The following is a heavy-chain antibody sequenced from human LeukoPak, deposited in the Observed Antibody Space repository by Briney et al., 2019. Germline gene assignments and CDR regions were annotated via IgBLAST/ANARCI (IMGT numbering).Heavy chain of an antibody. CDR2: INSDGSRT. D-gene: IGHD3-10*01. CDR3: ARDVGEYQILGFDY. CDR1: RFVFSTYW. V-gene: IGHV3-74*01. Sequence: GGSLRLSCAASRFVFSTYWMHWVRQAPGKGLVWVSRINSDGSRTNYADSVKGRFTISRDNAKNTLYLQMNSLRAEDTAIYYCARDVGEYQILGFDYWGQGTLVTVSS. J-gene: IGHJ4*02.